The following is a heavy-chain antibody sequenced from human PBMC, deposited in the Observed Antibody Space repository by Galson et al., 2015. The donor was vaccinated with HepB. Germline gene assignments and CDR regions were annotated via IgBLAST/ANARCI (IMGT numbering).Heavy chain of an antibody. CDR1: GGTFSSYA. V-gene: IGHV1-69*01. J-gene: IGHJ5*02. CDR2: IIPIFGTA. D-gene: IGHD3-10*01. CDR3: ARAPYYYGSGSATSGTFDP. Sequence: SCKASGGTFSSYAISWVRQAPGQGLEWMGGIIPIFGTANYAQKFQGRVTITADESTSTAYMELSSLRSEDTAVYYCARAPYYYGSGSATSGTFDPWGQGTLVTVSS.